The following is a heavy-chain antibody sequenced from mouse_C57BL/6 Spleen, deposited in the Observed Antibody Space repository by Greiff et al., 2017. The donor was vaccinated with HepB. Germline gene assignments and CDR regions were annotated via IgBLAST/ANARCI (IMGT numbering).Heavy chain of an antibody. CDR1: GYTFTSYW. J-gene: IGHJ2*01. Sequence: QVQLQQPGAELVKPGASVKLSCKASGYTFTSYWMQWVKQRPGQGLEWIGEIDPSDSYTKSNQKFKGKATLTVDTYSSTAYMQLSSLTSEDSAVYYGARSGGYYFDYWGQGTTLTVSS. CDR2: IDPSDSYT. CDR3: ARSGGYYFDY. V-gene: IGHV1-50*01.